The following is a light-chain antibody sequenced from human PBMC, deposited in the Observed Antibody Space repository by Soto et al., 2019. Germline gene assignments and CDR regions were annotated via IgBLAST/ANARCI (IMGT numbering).Light chain of an antibody. CDR2: EVS. J-gene: IGLJ3*02. CDR1: GSDVGGYNY. Sequence: QSALTQPASVSGSPGQSITISCTGTGSDVGGYNYVSWYQQHPGKAPKLMIYEVSNRPSGVSNRFSGSKSGNTASLTISGLQAEDEADYYCSSYTSSSSLKWVFGGGTKPTVL. V-gene: IGLV2-14*01. CDR3: SSYTSSSSLKWV.